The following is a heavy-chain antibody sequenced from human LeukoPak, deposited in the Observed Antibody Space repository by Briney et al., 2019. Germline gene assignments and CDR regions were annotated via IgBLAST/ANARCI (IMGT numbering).Heavy chain of an antibody. J-gene: IGHJ4*02. CDR2: ISGSGGST. V-gene: IGHV3-23*01. CDR1: GFTFSSYA. Sequence: PGGSLRLSCAASGFTFSSYAMSWVRQAPGKGLEWVSAISGSGGSTYYADSVKGRFTISRDNSKNTPYLQMNSLRAEDTAVYYCAKGGSYSSSSDYFDYWGQGTLVTVSS. CDR3: AKGGSYSSSSDYFDY. D-gene: IGHD6-6*01.